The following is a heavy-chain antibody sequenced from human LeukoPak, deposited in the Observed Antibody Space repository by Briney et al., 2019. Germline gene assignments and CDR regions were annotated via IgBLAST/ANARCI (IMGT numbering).Heavy chain of an antibody. Sequence: GGSLRLSCAASGVSFSSYGMCGGRQAPSEGVWWGAVIFNDGSPEKYADSVRGGSTSSRDNSKNTLFPQMNSLRGEDTGVYYCAGDAALGDNALQIWGQGTMVSVS. D-gene: IGHD3-16*01. CDR1: GVSFSSYG. CDR3: AGDAALGDNALQI. V-gene: IGHV3-33*01. J-gene: IGHJ3*02. CDR2: IFNDGSPE.